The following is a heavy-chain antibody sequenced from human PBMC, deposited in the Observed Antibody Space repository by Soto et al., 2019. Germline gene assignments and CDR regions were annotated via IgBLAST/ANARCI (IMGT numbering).Heavy chain of an antibody. CDR2: INSDGSST. Sequence: EVQLVESGGGLVQPGGSLRLSCAASGFTFSSYWMHWVRQAPGKGLVWVSRINSDGSSTSYADSVKGRFTISRDNAKNTLYRQMNSLRAEDAAVYYCARADGYNTCDYWGQGTLVTVSS. J-gene: IGHJ4*02. V-gene: IGHV3-74*01. CDR1: GFTFSSYW. D-gene: IGHD5-12*01. CDR3: ARADGYNTCDY.